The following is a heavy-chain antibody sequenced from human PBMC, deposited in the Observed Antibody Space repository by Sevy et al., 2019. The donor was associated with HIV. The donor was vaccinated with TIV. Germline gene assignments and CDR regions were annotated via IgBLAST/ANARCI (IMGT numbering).Heavy chain of an antibody. V-gene: IGHV1-2*06. CDR1: GYTFTDYY. Sequence: ASVKVSCKASGYTFTDYYMHWVRQAPGQGLEWMGRINPKSGGTNYAQKFQGRVTMTRATSISTAYMELSRLRSDDTAVYYCARYCSSTSCYAPPFDYWGQGTLVTVSS. J-gene: IGHJ4*02. CDR3: ARYCSSTSCYAPPFDY. CDR2: INPKSGGT. D-gene: IGHD2-2*01.